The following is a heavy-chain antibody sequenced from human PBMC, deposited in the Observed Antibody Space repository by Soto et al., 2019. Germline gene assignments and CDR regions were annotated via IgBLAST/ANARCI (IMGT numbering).Heavy chain of an antibody. Sequence: GSLRLSCTASGFTFNTHWMHWVPQSPGKGLVWVSRIYFDGITTNYADSVKVRLTDSIDNAKNTVYLHVNTLRDEDTAVYYCARGGAMGVDYWGQGTLVIVS. CDR3: ARGGAMGVDY. CDR2: IYFDGITT. J-gene: IGHJ4*02. D-gene: IGHD1-26*01. CDR1: GFTFNTHW. V-gene: IGHV3-74*01.